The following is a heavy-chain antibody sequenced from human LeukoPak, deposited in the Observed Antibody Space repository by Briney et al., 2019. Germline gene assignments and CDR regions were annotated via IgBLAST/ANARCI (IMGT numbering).Heavy chain of an antibody. CDR1: GFTFSSYA. V-gene: IGHV3-48*03. CDR3: ARDRSGWYYFDY. Sequence: GGSLRLSCAASGFTFSSYAMNWVRQAPGKGLEWVSYISTSGSSIYYADSVKGRFTMSRDNAKNSLFLEMNILGAEDTAVYYCARDRSGWYYFDYWGQGVLVTVSS. CDR2: ISTSGSSI. J-gene: IGHJ4*02. D-gene: IGHD6-19*01.